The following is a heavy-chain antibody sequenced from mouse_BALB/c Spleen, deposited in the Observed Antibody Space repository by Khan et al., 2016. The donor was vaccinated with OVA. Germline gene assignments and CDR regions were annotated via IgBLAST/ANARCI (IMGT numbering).Heavy chain of an antibody. V-gene: IGHV1-20*01. CDR2: INPHIGET. Sequence: VQLQQSGPELVKPGASVKISCKASGYSFTGYFMNWVMQSHGKSLEWIGRINPHIGETFYNQKFKGKATLTVNEYSSTAHMVIRSLTSEAAAVYYCERTYGSDFDNWGQGTTLTVSS. J-gene: IGHJ2*01. CDR1: GYSFTGYF. CDR3: ERTYGSDFDN. D-gene: IGHD1-1*01.